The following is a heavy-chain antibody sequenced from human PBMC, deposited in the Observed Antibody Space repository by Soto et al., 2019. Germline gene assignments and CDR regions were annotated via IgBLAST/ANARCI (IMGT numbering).Heavy chain of an antibody. D-gene: IGHD2-15*01. CDR1: GYTFADYG. Sequence: QAQLVQSGAEVKKPGASVKVSCQAGGYTFADYGISWVRQAPGQGLEWMGWIGPYNGNTNYAQNLQDRVTMTTDTSTNTAHMELRSLRSDDTALYYCARCYCSVGSCYTCWHFDLWGRGTLLTVSS. CDR3: ARCYCSVGSCYTCWHFDL. J-gene: IGHJ2*01. CDR2: IGPYNGNT. V-gene: IGHV1-18*01.